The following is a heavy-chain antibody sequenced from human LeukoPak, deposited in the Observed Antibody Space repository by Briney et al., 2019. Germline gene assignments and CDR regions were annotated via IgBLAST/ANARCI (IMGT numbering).Heavy chain of an antibody. D-gene: IGHD3-16*01. CDR2: IGPNGVST. Sequence: GGSLRLSCAASGFNFRSYAMYWVRQAPGKGLEYVSAIGPNGVSTYYADSVKGRFSISRDNSKNTLYLQMGSLRLEDMGVYYCARDWGFDYWGQGTQVTVSS. CDR1: GFNFRSYA. V-gene: IGHV3-64*02. CDR3: ARDWGFDY. J-gene: IGHJ4*02.